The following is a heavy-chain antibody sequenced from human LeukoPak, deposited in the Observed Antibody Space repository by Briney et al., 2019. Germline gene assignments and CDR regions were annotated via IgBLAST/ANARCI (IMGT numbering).Heavy chain of an antibody. D-gene: IGHD6-13*01. CDR3: ASFGIAAR. CDR1: GGSISSSSYY. CDR2: IYYSGST. V-gene: IGHV4-39*01. J-gene: IGHJ4*02. Sequence: PSETLSLTCTVSGGSISSSSYYWGWIRQPPGKGLEWIGSIYYSGSTYYNPSLKSRVAISVDTSKNQFSLKLSSVTAADTAVYYCASFGIAARWGQGTLVTVSS.